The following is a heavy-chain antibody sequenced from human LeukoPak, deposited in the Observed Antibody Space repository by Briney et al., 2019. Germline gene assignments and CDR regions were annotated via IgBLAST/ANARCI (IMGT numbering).Heavy chain of an antibody. V-gene: IGHV3-23*01. CDR3: AKAPVTTCRGAFCYPFDY. Sequence: GGSLRLSCAASGFTLISYDMSWVRQAPGKGLEWVSAISDTGNTYHADSVKGRFTISRDSSKNTLFLQMNRLRPEDAAVYYCAKAPVTTCRGAFCYPFDYWGLGTLVTVSS. D-gene: IGHD2-15*01. J-gene: IGHJ4*02. CDR2: ISDTGNT. CDR1: GFTLISYD.